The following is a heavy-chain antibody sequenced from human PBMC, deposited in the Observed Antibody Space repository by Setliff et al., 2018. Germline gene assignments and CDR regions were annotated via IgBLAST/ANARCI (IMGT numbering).Heavy chain of an antibody. CDR1: GASINSGSNY. V-gene: IGHV4-39*01. D-gene: IGHD2-21*02. Sequence: SETLSLTCTVSGASINSGSNYWGWIRQPPGKGLEWIGRIHYRGTTYSNASLASRLTLSVDTSKNQFSLKLMSVTAADTAVYYCARHNLHGTATTFAFDIWGQGTMVTVSS. CDR2: IHYRGTT. J-gene: IGHJ3*02. CDR3: ARHNLHGTATTFAFDI.